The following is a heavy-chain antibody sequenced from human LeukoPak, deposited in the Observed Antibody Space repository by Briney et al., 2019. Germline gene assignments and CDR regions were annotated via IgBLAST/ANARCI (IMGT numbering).Heavy chain of an antibody. CDR3: AKAQVYSSGWYFDY. D-gene: IGHD6-19*01. CDR1: GFTFSSYA. J-gene: IGHJ4*02. CDR2: ISYDGSNK. V-gene: IGHV3-30*04. Sequence: PGRSLRLSCAASGFTFSSYAMHWVRQAPGKGLEWVAVISYDGSNKYYADSVKGRFTISRDNSKNTLYLQMNSLRAEDTAVYYCAKAQVYSSGWYFDYWGQGTLVTVSS.